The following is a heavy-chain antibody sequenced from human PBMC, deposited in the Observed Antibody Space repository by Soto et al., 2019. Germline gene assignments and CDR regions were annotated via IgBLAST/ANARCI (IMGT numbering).Heavy chain of an antibody. J-gene: IGHJ4*02. CDR2: IWYDGSNK. V-gene: IGHV3-33*01. CDR1: GFTFSNYG. Sequence: QVQLVESGGGVVQPGRSLRLSCTTSGFTFSNYGFHWARQAPGKGLEWVAVIWYDGSNKYYTESVKGRFTISRDDSKNTLYLQMNSLRAEDTAVYYCARDLGYFDRGGSYFDYWGQGTLVTVSS. CDR3: ARDLGYFDRGGSYFDY. D-gene: IGHD3-16*01.